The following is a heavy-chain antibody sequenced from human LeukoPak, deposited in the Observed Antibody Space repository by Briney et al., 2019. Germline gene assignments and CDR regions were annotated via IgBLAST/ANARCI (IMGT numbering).Heavy chain of an antibody. V-gene: IGHV5-51*01. CDR3: AKQKYCSGGSCFQDYDAFDI. CDR1: GYLFTSSW. Sequence: GESLQISCQGSGYLFTSSWIGWVRQMPGKGLEWMGIIYIADSDTRYSPSFQGQVTISADKATSTAYLQWTSLKASDTAIYYCAKQKYCSGGSCFQDYDAFDIWGQGTMDSVSS. D-gene: IGHD2-15*01. CDR2: IYIADSDT. J-gene: IGHJ3*02.